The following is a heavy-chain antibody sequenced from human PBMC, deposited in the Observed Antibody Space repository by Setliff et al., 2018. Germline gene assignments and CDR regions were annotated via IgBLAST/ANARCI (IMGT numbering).Heavy chain of an antibody. CDR2: IYHSGST. J-gene: IGHJ6*02. Sequence: SETLSLTCAVSGGSISSSNWWSWVRQPPGKGLEWIGEIYHSGSTNCNPSLKSRVTISVGKSKNQFSLKLSSVTAADTAVYYCARFTGTTPYYYGMDVWGQGTTVTVSS. CDR3: ARFTGTTPYYYGMDV. CDR1: GGSISSSNW. D-gene: IGHD1-7*01. V-gene: IGHV4-4*02.